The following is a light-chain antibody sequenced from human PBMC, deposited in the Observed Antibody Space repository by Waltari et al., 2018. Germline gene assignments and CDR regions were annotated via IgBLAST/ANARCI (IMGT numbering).Light chain of an antibody. CDR2: GAS. CDR1: QSVSSN. Sequence: EIVMTQSPATLSVSPGERANISCRASQSVSSNLAWYQQKPGQAPRLLIYGASTRATGIPARFSGSGSGTEFTLTISSLQSEDFAVYYCQQYNNWPRTFGQGTKVEIK. CDR3: QQYNNWPRT. J-gene: IGKJ1*01. V-gene: IGKV3-15*01.